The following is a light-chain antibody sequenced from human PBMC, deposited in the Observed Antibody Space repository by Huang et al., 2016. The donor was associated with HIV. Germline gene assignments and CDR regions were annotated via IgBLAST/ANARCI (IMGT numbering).Light chain of an antibody. CDR2: GAS. CDR3: QQYGSSPGT. CDR1: QSVNSGY. Sequence: EIVLTQSPGTLSLSLGERATLSCRASQSVNSGYLAWYQQKPGQAPRLLIYGASSRATGIPGRVSGSGSGTDFTLTISRLQPEDFAVYFCQQYGSSPGTFGQGTKVEMK. J-gene: IGKJ1*01. V-gene: IGKV3-20*01.